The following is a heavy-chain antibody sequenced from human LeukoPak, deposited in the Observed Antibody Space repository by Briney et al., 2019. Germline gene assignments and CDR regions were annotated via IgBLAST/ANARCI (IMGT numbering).Heavy chain of an antibody. CDR3: ARVVVPMGPRSDY. CDR2: INSDGSST. D-gene: IGHD3-10*01. Sequence: GGSLRLSCAASGFTFSSYWKHWVRQAPGKGLVWVSRINSDGSSTSYADSVKGRFTISRDNAKNTLYLQMNSLRAEDTAVYYCARVVVPMGPRSDYWGQGTLVTVSS. V-gene: IGHV3-74*01. J-gene: IGHJ4*02. CDR1: GFTFSSYW.